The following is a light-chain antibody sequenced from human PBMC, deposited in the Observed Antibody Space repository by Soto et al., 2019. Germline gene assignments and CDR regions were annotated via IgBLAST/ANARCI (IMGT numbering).Light chain of an antibody. V-gene: IGLV2-14*01. CDR3: SSYTTTTRL. CDR2: EVS. CDR1: SSDIGSNNY. Sequence: QSALTQPASVSGSPGQSITISCTGTSSDIGSNNYVSWFQQRPGKAPTLIIYEVSTRPSGVSTHFSGSKSGNTASLTISGLLHEDEDEYYSSSYTTTTRLFGGGTKLTVL. J-gene: IGLJ2*01.